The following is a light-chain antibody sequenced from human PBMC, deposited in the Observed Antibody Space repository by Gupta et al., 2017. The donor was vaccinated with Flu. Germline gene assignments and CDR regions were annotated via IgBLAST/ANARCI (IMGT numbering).Light chain of an antibody. CDR2: WAS. CDR3: QQDDAIPLT. V-gene: IGKV4-1*01. Sequence: DIEVTQSPASLTVSLGERATINCKSSQSVFYMPNNKNYLAWYQHKPGQPPKLLIYWASTRESGVPDRFSGSGSGTDFSLTISSLQAEDVAVYYCQQDDAIPLTFGGGTKVEIK. CDR1: QSVFYMPNNKNY. J-gene: IGKJ4*01.